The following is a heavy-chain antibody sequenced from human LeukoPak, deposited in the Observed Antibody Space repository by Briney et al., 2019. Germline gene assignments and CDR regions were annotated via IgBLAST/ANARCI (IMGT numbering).Heavy chain of an antibody. Sequence: PGGSLRLSCAASGFTFSSYAMSWVRQAPGKGLEWVSAISGSGGSTYYADSVKGRFTISRDNSKNTLYLQMNSLRAEDTAVYYCAKAGGRAVAGTKGFDYWGQGTLVTVSS. CDR1: GFTFSSYA. J-gene: IGHJ4*02. D-gene: IGHD6-19*01. CDR2: ISGSGGST. CDR3: AKAGGRAVAGTKGFDY. V-gene: IGHV3-23*01.